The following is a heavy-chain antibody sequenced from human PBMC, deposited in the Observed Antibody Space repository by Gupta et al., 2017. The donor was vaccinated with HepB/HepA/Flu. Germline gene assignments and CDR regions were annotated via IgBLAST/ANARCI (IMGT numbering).Heavy chain of an antibody. V-gene: IGHV3-23*01. CDR3: AKGGGDYLPDFDY. J-gene: IGHJ4*02. Sequence: EVQLLESGGGLVQPGGSRRLSCAASGFPFSNYAMTWVRQAPGKGLEWVSGISGSGGSTYYADSVRGRFTISRDNSKNTLYMQMNSLRAEDTAVYYCAKGGGDYLPDFDYWGQGTLVTVSS. CDR2: ISGSGGST. D-gene: IGHD2-21*02. CDR1: GFPFSNYA.